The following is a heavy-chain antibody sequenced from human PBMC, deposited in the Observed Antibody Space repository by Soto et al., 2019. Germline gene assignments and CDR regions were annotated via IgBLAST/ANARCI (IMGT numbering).Heavy chain of an antibody. CDR1: GYSISSSNC. Sequence: QVQLQESGPGLVKPSDTLSLTCAVSGYSISSSNCWGWIRQPPGKGLEWIGYIYYSGTTYYNASHKSRATMSVDTSKNQFSLKLTSVTAVDTAVYYCARMEIQGPIDYCGQGTLVTVSS. CDR2: IYYSGTT. CDR3: ARMEIQGPIDY. D-gene: IGHD3-3*01. V-gene: IGHV4-28*01. J-gene: IGHJ4*02.